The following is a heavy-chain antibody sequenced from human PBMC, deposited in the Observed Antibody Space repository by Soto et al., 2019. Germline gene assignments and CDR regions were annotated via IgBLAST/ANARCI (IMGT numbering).Heavy chain of an antibody. CDR2: ISCNSGNI. CDR1: GFTFDDYA. Sequence: EVQLEESGGALVQPGRSLRLSCAASGFTFDDYAMHWVRQVLGKGLEWVSSISCNSGNIGYADSVKGRFTTSRDNAKNSLYLQMNSLRSEDTALYYCVRSKGGYSYGTPFDYWGQGTLVTVSS. D-gene: IGHD5-18*01. V-gene: IGHV3-9*01. J-gene: IGHJ4*02. CDR3: VRSKGGYSYGTPFDY.